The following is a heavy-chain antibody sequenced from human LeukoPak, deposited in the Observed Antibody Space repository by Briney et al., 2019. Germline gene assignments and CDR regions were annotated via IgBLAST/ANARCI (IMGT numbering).Heavy chain of an antibody. J-gene: IGHJ4*02. D-gene: IGHD6-6*01. CDR3: ASCSASSSSGFDY. CDR2: IYYSGST. CDR1: GGSISSGGYY. V-gene: IGHV4-31*03. Sequence: SQTLSLTCTVSGGSISSGGYYWSGIRQHPGKGLEWIGYIYYSGSTYYNTSLTSRVTISVDTSKNQFSLKLSSVTAADTAVYYRASCSASSSSGFDYWGQGTLVTVSS.